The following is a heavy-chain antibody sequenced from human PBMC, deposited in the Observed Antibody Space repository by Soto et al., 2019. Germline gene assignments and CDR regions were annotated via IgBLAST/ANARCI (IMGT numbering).Heavy chain of an antibody. J-gene: IGHJ4*02. Sequence: EMQLVESGGGLVQPGGSLRLSCAAYGFTFTNYWMHWVRQAPGKGLVWVSHINSDGSGTNYADSVKGRFTISRDNAENTLYLQMNSLRAEDTAVYYCARDLSGPLDYWGQGTLVTVSS. CDR3: ARDLSGPLDY. CDR1: GFTFTNYW. CDR2: INSDGSGT. V-gene: IGHV3-74*01.